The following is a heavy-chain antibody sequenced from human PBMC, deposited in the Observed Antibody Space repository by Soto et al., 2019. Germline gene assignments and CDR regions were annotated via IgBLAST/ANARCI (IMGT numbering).Heavy chain of an antibody. D-gene: IGHD3-3*01. CDR1: GFIFSDYA. CDR2: IGGGGGGR. J-gene: IGHJ3*02. CDR3: AKDSFSRNGIHDHFDI. V-gene: IGHV3-23*01. Sequence: EGQLFESGGGLVQPGGSLRLSCAASGFIFSDYAMSWVRQAPGKGLEWVSVIGGGGGGRLYADSVKGRFTVSRDDSRNTLYLQMDSLRAEDTAVYYCAKDSFSRNGIHDHFDIWGQGTMVSVSS.